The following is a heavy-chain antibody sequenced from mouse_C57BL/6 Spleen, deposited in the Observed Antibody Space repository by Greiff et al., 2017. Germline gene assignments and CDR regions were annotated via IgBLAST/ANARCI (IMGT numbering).Heavy chain of an antibody. D-gene: IGHD4-1*01. CDR3: ARRLGLGPLFDD. Sequence: QVQLQQPGAELVKPGASVKLSCKASGYTFTSYWMHWVKQRPGQGLEWIGMIHPTSGSTNYNEKFKSKATLTVDKSSSTAYMQLSRLTSEDSAVYYCARRLGLGPLFDDWGQGTTLTVSS. CDR2: IHPTSGST. J-gene: IGHJ2*01. V-gene: IGHV1-64*01. CDR1: GYTFTSYW.